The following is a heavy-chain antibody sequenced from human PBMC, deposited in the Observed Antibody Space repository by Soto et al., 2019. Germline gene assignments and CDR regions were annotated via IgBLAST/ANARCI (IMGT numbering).Heavy chain of an antibody. CDR2: IYYSGST. D-gene: IGHD2-21*02. V-gene: IGHV4-59*01. J-gene: IGHJ6*02. CDR1: GGSISSYY. Sequence: SETLSLTCTVSGGSISSYYWSWIRQPPGKGLEWIGYIYYSGSTNYNPSLKSRVTISVDTSKNQFSLKLSSVTAADTAVYYCARGEAVVVTSGTYYYYYYGMDVWGQGTTVTVSS. CDR3: ARGEAVVVTSGTYYYYYYGMDV.